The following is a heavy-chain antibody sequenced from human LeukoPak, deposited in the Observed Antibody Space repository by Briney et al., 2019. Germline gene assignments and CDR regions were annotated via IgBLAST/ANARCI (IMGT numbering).Heavy chain of an antibody. D-gene: IGHD6-13*01. Sequence: ASVKVSCKVSGYTLTELSMHWVRQAPGKGLEWMGGFDPEDGETIYAQKFQGRVTMTEDTSTDTAYMELSSLRSEDTAVYYCATVTSIIAAAGNWFDPWGRGTLVTVSS. CDR3: ATVTSIIAAAGNWFDP. V-gene: IGHV1-24*01. CDR1: GYTLTELS. CDR2: FDPEDGET. J-gene: IGHJ5*02.